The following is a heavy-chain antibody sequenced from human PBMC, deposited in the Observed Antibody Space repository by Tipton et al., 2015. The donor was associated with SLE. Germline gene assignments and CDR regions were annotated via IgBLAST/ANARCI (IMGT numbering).Heavy chain of an antibody. CDR3: ALPRPYYYGSGSYNWFDP. Sequence: QVQLVQSGAEVKKPGASVRVSCKASGYTFTSYGISWVRQAPGQGLEWMGWINPNSGDTSISTAYMELSRLRSDDTAVYYCALPRPYYYGSGSYNWFDPWGQGTLVTVSS. V-gene: IGHV1-18*01. J-gene: IGHJ5*02. D-gene: IGHD3-10*01. CDR1: GYTFTSYG. CDR2: INPNSG.